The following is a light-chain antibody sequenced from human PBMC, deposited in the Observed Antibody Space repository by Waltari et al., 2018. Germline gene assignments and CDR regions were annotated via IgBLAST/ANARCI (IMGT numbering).Light chain of an antibody. CDR2: GAS. Sequence: EIELTQSPATLSASPGDRVTPSCRASQGISNNLVWYQHKPGQSPRLLLYGASARATGVPERFSGSGYRTEFTLTISSLQSEDFAVYYCQHYNNRPPYSFGQGTKLDIK. J-gene: IGKJ2*03. V-gene: IGKV3-15*01. CDR1: QGISNN. CDR3: QHYNNRPPYS.